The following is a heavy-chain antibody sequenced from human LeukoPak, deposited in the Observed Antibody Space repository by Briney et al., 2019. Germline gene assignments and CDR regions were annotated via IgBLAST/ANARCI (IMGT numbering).Heavy chain of an antibody. CDR2: IIPSFGTT. D-gene: IGHD1-14*01. J-gene: IGHJ2*01. Sequence: SVKVSRKASGGTFSSFAINWLRQAPGQGLEWVGGIIPSFGTTNHAQRFRERVTISTDDSTGTAYMEMRSLTSEDTATYYCARGFCTGSTCYHYWYFDLWGRGTLVTVSA. CDR3: ARGFCTGSTCYHYWYFDL. V-gene: IGHV1-69*05. CDR1: GGTFSSFA.